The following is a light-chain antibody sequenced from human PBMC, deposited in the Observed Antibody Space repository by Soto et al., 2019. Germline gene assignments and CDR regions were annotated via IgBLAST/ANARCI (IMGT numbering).Light chain of an antibody. J-gene: IGLJ2*01. CDR3: SSYTSSSTLV. V-gene: IGLV2-14*01. CDR2: EVN. Sequence: QSVLTQPASVSGSPGQSITISCTGTSSDVGAYNYVSWYQQHPGKAPKLMIFEVNNRPSGVSNRFSGSKSGNTASLAISGLQAEDEADYYCSSYTSSSTLVFGGGTKLTV. CDR1: SSDVGAYNY.